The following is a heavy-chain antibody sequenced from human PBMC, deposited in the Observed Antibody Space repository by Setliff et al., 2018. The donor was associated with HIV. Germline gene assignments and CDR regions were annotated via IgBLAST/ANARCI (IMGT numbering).Heavy chain of an antibody. Sequence: SETLSLTCTVSGGSITSGNYFWTWIRQPAGKGLEWIEHIYTDGSTYYNPSLKSRVTISVDTSKNQFSLNLNSVTAADTAVYYCARDYTNAFDIWGQGTMVTVSS. D-gene: IGHD3-16*01. CDR3: ARDYTNAFDI. CDR2: IYTDGST. J-gene: IGHJ3*02. V-gene: IGHV4-61*09. CDR1: GGSITSGNYF.